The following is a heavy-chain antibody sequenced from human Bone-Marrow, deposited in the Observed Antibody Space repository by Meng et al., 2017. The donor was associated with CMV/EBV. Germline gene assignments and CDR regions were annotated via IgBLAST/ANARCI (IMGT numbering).Heavy chain of an antibody. J-gene: IGHJ6*02. Sequence: SETLSLTCTVSGGSVSSGSYYWSWIRQPPGKGLEWIGYIYYSGSTNYNPSLKSRVTISVDTSKNQFSLKLSSVTAADTAVYYCARVPGSGSYPRRYYYYCGMDVWGQGTTVTVSS. CDR3: ARVPGSGSYPRRYYYYCGMDV. CDR2: IYYSGST. V-gene: IGHV4-61*01. D-gene: IGHD3-10*01. CDR1: GGSVSSGSYY.